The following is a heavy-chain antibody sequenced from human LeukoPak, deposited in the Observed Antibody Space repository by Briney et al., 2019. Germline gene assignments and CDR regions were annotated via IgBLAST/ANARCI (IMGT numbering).Heavy chain of an antibody. CDR1: GGSFSGYY. V-gene: IGHV4-34*01. D-gene: IGHD3-9*01. Sequence: SETLSLTCAVYGGSFSGYYWSWIRQPPGKGLEWTGEINHSGSTNYNPSLKSRVTISVDTSKNQFSLKLSSVTAADTAVYYCGRAEHDWGPEYWGQGTLVTVSS. J-gene: IGHJ4*02. CDR2: INHSGST. CDR3: GRAEHDWGPEY.